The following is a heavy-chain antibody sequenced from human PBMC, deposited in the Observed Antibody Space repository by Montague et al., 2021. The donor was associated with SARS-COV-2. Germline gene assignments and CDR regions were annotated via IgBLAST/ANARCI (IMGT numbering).Heavy chain of an antibody. J-gene: IGHJ3*02. V-gene: IGHV4-59*01. CDR3: VGDHHDGGPRGAYDI. Sequence: SETLSLTCTVSGGSITGYYWSWLRRSPGKGLEWIAYIYDGGTVNYNPSLGSRVTISTDTSKNQLSLKVNSVTAADTAVYYCVGDHHDGGPRGAYDIWGQGTVVTVSS. D-gene: IGHD4-23*01. CDR1: GGSITGYY. CDR2: IYDGGTV.